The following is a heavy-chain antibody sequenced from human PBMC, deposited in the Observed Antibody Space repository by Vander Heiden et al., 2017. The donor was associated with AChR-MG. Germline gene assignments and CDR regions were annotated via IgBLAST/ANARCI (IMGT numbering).Heavy chain of an antibody. CDR1: RGSIHDSS. D-gene: IGHD3-16*01. V-gene: IGHV4-59*08. CDR2: FSYSGAA. Sequence: QVHLQESGPGLVKPSETLSLTCTVSRGSIHDSSWSWIRRSPGKGVEWIGYFSYSGAAAYSPPLRDRVAISVDTSRSQVFLTLRSVTAADTAVYYCARLSGFGPGNFYPRLDSWGQGTLVTVSS. CDR3: ARLSGFGPGNFYPRLDS. J-gene: IGHJ5*01.